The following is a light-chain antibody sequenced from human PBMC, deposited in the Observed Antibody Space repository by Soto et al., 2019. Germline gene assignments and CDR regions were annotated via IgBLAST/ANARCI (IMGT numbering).Light chain of an antibody. J-gene: IGKJ5*01. Sequence: EIVLTQSPATLSLSAGEGATLSCRASQSVNSYLAWYQHRPGQAPRLLISDASNRASGIPARFSGNGSGTDFTLTISSLEPEDFAVYYCQQRRNWPLITFGQGTRLEIK. V-gene: IGKV3-11*01. CDR3: QQRRNWPLIT. CDR2: DAS. CDR1: QSVNSY.